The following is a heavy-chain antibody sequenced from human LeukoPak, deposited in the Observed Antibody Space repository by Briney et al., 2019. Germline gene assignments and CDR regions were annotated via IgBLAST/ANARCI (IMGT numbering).Heavy chain of an antibody. CDR3: ARDSYDSSGYYSGY. J-gene: IGHJ4*02. Sequence: ASVKLSCKASGGTFSSYAISWVRQAPGPGLELMGRIIPILGIANYAQKFQGRVTITADKSTSTAYMELSSLRSEDTAVYYCARDSYDSSGYYSGYWGQGTLVTVSS. CDR2: IIPILGIA. V-gene: IGHV1-69*04. D-gene: IGHD3-22*01. CDR1: GGTFSSYA.